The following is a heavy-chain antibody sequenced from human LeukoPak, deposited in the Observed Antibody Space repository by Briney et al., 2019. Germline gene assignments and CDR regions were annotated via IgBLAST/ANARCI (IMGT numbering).Heavy chain of an antibody. D-gene: IGHD5-18*01. CDR2: INSDGSST. J-gene: IGHJ4*02. CDR1: GFTFSSYW. V-gene: IGHV3-74*01. CDR3: ARAQYSYGHYYFDY. Sequence: QPGGSLRLSCAASGFTFSSYWMDWVRQAPGKGLGWVSRINSDGSSTSYADSVKGRFTISRDNAKNTLYLQMNSLRAEDTAVYYCARAQYSYGHYYFDYWGQGTLVTVSS.